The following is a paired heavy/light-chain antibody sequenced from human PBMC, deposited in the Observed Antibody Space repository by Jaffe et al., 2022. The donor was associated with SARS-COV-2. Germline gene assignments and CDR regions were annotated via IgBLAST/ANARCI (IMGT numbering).Heavy chain of an antibody. CDR3: ASAPIEYYGSGIKGAFDI. D-gene: IGHD3-10*01. CDR2: IYYSGST. CDR1: GGSISSSSYY. J-gene: IGHJ3*02. Sequence: QLQLQESGPGLVKPSETLSLTCTVSGGSISSSSYYWGWIRQPPGKGLEWIGSIYYSGSTYYNPSLKSRVTISVDTSKNQFSLKLSSVTAADTAVYYCASAPIEYYGSGIKGAFDIWGQGTMVTVSS. V-gene: IGHV4-39*01.
Light chain of an antibody. J-gene: IGLJ2*01. V-gene: IGLV2-8*01. Sequence: QSALTQPPSASGSPGQSVTISCTGTSSDVGGYNYVSWYQQHPGKAPKLMIYEVSKRPSGVPDRFSGSKSGNTASLTVSGLQAEDEADYYCSSYAGSNNFEFGGGTKLTVL. CDR1: SSDVGGYNY. CDR2: EVS. CDR3: SSYAGSNNFE.